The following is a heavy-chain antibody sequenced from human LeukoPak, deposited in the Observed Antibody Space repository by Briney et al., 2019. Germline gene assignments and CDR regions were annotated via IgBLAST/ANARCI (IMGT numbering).Heavy chain of an antibody. D-gene: IGHD3-9*01. CDR1: GGTFSSYA. V-gene: IGHV1-69*13. J-gene: IGHJ3*02. CDR3: ARDFSRTYYDILTGYYGNDFDI. Sequence: GASVKVSCKASGGTFSSYAISWVRQAPGQGLEWMGGIIPIFGTANYAQKFQGRVTITADESTSTAYMELSSLRSEDTAVYYCARDFSRTYYDILTGYYGNDFDIWGQGTMVTVSS. CDR2: IIPIFGTA.